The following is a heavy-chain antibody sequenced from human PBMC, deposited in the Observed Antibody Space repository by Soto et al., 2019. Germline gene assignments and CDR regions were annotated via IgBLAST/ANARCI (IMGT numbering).Heavy chain of an antibody. CDR2: IGISGDT. J-gene: IGHJ4*02. D-gene: IGHD2-15*01. CDR3: ARGQEVGAHFFDS. CDR1: GFTFSKFD. Sequence: PGGSLRLSTAASGFTFSKFDMHWVRQPTGKGLEWVSTIGISGDTYYAVSVKGRFTISRDNAKNSLSLQMNSLRAGDTALYFCARGQEVGAHFFDSWGQGTQVTVSS. V-gene: IGHV3-13*04.